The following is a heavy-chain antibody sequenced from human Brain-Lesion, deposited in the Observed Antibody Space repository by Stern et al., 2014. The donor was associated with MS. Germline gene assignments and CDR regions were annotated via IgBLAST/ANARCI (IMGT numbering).Heavy chain of an antibody. CDR1: GYIFTGYY. CDR2: INPHTGGP. D-gene: IGHD3-3*01. Sequence: VQLVESGAEVKKPGASVKGSCKTSGYIFTGYYIHWVRQAPGQGLEWMAWINPHTGGPKSARKLQGRGPMSRDTSISTAYVELSSLTSDDTAVYYCARDQRGITIFGVVTDYYYLGMDVWGQGTTVTVSS. V-gene: IGHV1-2*02. CDR3: ARDQRGITIFGVVTDYYYLGMDV. J-gene: IGHJ6*02.